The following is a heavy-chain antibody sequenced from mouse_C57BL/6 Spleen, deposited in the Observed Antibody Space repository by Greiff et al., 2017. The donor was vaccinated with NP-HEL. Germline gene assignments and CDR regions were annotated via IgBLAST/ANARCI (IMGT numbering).Heavy chain of an antibody. CDR3: TTRYYYGSSYVGY. Sequence: EVQLQQSGAELVRPGASVKLSCTASGFNIKDDYMHWVKQRPEQGLEWIGWIDPENGDTEYASKFQGKATITADTSSNTAYLQRSSLTSEDTAVYYCTTRYYYGSSYVGYWGQGTTLTVSS. D-gene: IGHD1-1*01. J-gene: IGHJ2*01. CDR1: GFNIKDDY. V-gene: IGHV14-4*01. CDR2: IDPENGDT.